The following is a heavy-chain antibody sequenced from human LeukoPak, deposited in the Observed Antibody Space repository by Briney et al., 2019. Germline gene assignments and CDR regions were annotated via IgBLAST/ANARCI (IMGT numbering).Heavy chain of an antibody. Sequence: GGSLRLSCAASGVTFSSYEMNWVRQAPGKGLEWVSYISTSGSAIYYADSVKGRFTISRDNAKSSLYLQMNSLKTEDTAVYYCTRGFGDFDYWGQGTLIIVSS. CDR1: GVTFSSYE. CDR2: ISTSGSAI. D-gene: IGHD3-16*01. J-gene: IGHJ4*02. V-gene: IGHV3-48*03. CDR3: TRGFGDFDY.